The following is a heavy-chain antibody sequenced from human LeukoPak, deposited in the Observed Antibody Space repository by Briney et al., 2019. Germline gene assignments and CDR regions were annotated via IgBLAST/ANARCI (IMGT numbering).Heavy chain of an antibody. Sequence: SETLSLTCTVSGGSISSGDYYWSWIRQPPGKGLEWIGYIYYSGSTYYNPSLKSRVTISVDTSKNQFSLKLSSVTAADTAVYYCGSDQRQMGAFDIWGQGTMVTVSS. V-gene: IGHV4-30-4*08. CDR2: IYYSGST. CDR3: GSDQRQMGAFDI. D-gene: IGHD5-24*01. CDR1: GGSISSGDYY. J-gene: IGHJ3*02.